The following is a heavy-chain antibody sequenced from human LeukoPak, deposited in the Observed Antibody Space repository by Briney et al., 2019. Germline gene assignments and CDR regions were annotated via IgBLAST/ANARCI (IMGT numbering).Heavy chain of an antibody. D-gene: IGHD2-2*01. CDR2: IWYDGTNK. J-gene: IGHJ6*02. CDR1: GFTFSSYG. Sequence: GGSLRLSCVASGFTFSSYGMHWVRQAPGKGLEWVAVIWYDGTNKYYADSVKGRFTISRDNSKNTLYLQMNSLRAEDTAVYYCARDPPIVVVPAATRKSNYYYYGMDVWGQGTTVTVSS. V-gene: IGHV3-30*19. CDR3: ARDPPIVVVPAATRKSNYYYYGMDV.